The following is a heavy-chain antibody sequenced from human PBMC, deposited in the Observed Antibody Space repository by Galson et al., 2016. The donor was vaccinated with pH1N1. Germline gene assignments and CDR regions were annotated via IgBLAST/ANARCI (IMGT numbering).Heavy chain of an antibody. Sequence: SLRLSCAASGFIFSDYWMSWVRQAQGKGLEWVAKINQDGSRKYYVDSMKGRCTISRDNAENSLSLQMNSLSVEDTALYYCATEDYYTSLYWGQGILVTVSP. V-gene: IGHV3-7*01. CDR3: ATEDYYTSLY. CDR1: GFIFSDYW. CDR2: INQDGSRK. D-gene: IGHD1-26*01. J-gene: IGHJ4*02.